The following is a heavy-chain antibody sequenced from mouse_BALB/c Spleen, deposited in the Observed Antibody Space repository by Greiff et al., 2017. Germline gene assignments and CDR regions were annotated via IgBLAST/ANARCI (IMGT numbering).Heavy chain of an antibody. CDR2: ISSGSSTI. D-gene: IGHD2-10*02. CDR1: GFTFSSFG. V-gene: IGHV5-17*02. J-gene: IGHJ4*01. CDR3: ASKKYGNYDAMDY. Sequence: EVKLVESGGGLVQPGGSRKLSCAASGFTFSSFGMHWVRQAPEKGLEWVAYISSGSSTIYYADTVKGRFTISRDNPKNTLFLQMTSLRSEDTAMYYCASKKYGNYDAMDYWGQGTSVTVSS.